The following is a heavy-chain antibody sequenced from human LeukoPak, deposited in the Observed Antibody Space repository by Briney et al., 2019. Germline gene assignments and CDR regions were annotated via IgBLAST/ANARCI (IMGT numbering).Heavy chain of an antibody. CDR1: GFTFINYG. CDR3: AKWIAAADTSDY. D-gene: IGHD6-13*01. J-gene: IGHJ4*02. CDR2: VWYDGNNK. Sequence: GGSLRLSCAASGFTFINYGMYWVRQAPGKGLEWVATVWYDGNNKYYADSVRGRFTISRDNSKNMVFLHMNSLRVEDTAIYYCAKWIAAADTSDYWGQGTLVTVSS. V-gene: IGHV3-33*06.